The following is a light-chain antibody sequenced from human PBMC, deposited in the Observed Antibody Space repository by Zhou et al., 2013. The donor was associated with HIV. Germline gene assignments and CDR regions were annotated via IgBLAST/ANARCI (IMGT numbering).Light chain of an antibody. V-gene: IGKV1-6*01. CDR2: AAS. Sequence: IQMTQSPSSLSASVGERVTITCRASQAIRNDLAWYQQKPGKAPELLIYAASTVQSGVPSRFSGSGSGTDFTLTISSLQPEDFATYYCQQSYGSLLTFGQGTRLDI. J-gene: IGKJ5*01. CDR3: QQSYGSLLT. CDR1: QAIRND.